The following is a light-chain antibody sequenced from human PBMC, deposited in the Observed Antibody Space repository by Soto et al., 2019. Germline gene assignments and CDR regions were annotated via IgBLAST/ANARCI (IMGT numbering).Light chain of an antibody. CDR2: EGS. CDR1: SSDVGSYNL. J-gene: IGLJ3*02. CDR3: CSYAGSRTWV. V-gene: IGLV2-23*01. Sequence: QSVLTQPASVSGSPGQSITISCTGTSSDVGSYNLVSWYQQHPGKAPKLMIYEGSKRPSGVSNRFSGSKSGNTASLTISGHKAEDEADYYGCSYAGSRTWVFGGGTKGTVL.